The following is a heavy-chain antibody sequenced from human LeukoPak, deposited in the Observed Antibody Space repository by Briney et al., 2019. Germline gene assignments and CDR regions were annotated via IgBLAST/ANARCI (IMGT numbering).Heavy chain of an antibody. Sequence: GGSLRLSCAASGFTFSSSGMHWVRLAPGKGLEWVAVILYNGSNKYYADSVKGRFTISRDNSKNTLYLQMNSLRVEDTAVYYCARAGGYCSGGSCYRGYSWFDPWGQGTLVTVSS. V-gene: IGHV3-33*01. CDR1: GFTFSSSG. CDR2: ILYNGSNK. CDR3: ARAGGYCSGGSCYRGYSWFDP. J-gene: IGHJ5*02. D-gene: IGHD2-15*01.